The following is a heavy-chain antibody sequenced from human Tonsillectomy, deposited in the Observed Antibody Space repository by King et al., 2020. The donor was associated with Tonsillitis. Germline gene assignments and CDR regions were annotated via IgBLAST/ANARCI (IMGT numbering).Heavy chain of an antibody. V-gene: IGHV1-69*01. CDR2: IIPIFGTP. CDR3: ALGYCTGGSCYPDWYFDL. J-gene: IGHJ2*01. D-gene: IGHD2-15*01. Sequence: QLVQSGAEVKKPGSSVKVSCKASGGTFSSFGISWVRQAPGQGLEWMGGIIPIFGTPNYAQKFQGRVTISADETTSTAHMELSRLTSEDTAVYYCALGYCTGGSCYPDWYFDLWGRGTQVTVSS. CDR1: GGTFSSFG.